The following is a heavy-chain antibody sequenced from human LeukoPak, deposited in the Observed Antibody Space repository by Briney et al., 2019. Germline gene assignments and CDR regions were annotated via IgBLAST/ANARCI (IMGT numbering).Heavy chain of an antibody. J-gene: IGHJ3*02. CDR2: IYYSGST. CDR1: GGSISSYY. CDR3: ARQDTASHAFDI. Sequence: SETLSLTCTVSGGSISSYYWSWIRQPPGKGLGWIGYIYYSGSTNYNPSLKSRVTISVDTSKNQFSLKLSSVTAADTAVYYCARQDTASHAFDIWGQGTMVTVSS. V-gene: IGHV4-59*08. D-gene: IGHD5-18*01.